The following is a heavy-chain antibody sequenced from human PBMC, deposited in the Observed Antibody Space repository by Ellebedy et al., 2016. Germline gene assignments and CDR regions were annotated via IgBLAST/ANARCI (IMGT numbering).Heavy chain of an antibody. Sequence: GESLKISXAASGFTFSGFVMHWVRQTPDKGLEWVANIAYNANHKYYADSVKGRFTVSRDNAKNSLYLQMNSLRAGDTAVYYCARDPGSYYDATDYYYMDVWGKGTTVTVSS. D-gene: IGHD3-22*01. V-gene: IGHV3-30-3*01. CDR3: ARDPGSYYDATDYYYMDV. J-gene: IGHJ6*03. CDR1: GFTFSGFV. CDR2: IAYNANHK.